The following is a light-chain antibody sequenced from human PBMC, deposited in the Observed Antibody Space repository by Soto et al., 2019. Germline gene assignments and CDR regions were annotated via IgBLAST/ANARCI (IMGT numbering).Light chain of an antibody. Sequence: EIVLTQSPATLSLSPGDSAALSCRASQSVSNNLAWYQQKPGQPPRLLIFGASTRATGIPARFSGSGSEAEFALTISTLQSEDFAVYYCQKYSVWPLNSGGGITGDIK. CDR2: GAS. V-gene: IGKV3D-15*01. CDR3: QKYSVWPLN. J-gene: IGKJ4*01. CDR1: QSVSNN.